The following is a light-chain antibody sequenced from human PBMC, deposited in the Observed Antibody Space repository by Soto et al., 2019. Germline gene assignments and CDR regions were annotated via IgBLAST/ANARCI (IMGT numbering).Light chain of an antibody. Sequence: EIVLTQSPGTMSVSPGERVTLSCRASQSVSSNFLAWHQQKPGQAPRLLIYGASSRAGGIPDRLRVSGSGTDFSLTIYSLEPEDFAVYYCRQYGSAPFTFGPGTKVDVK. CDR1: QSVSSNF. V-gene: IGKV3-20*01. J-gene: IGKJ3*01. CDR3: RQYGSAPFT. CDR2: GAS.